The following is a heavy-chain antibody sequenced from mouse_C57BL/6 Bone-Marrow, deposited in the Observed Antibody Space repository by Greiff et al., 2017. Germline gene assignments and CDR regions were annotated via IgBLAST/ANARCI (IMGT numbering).Heavy chain of an antibody. CDR1: GYTFPDYN. V-gene: IGHV1-22*01. J-gene: IGHJ2*01. D-gene: IGHD3-1*01. Sequence: EVKLQESGPELVKPGASVKMSCKASGYTFPDYNMHWVKQSHGKSLEWIGYINPNNGGTSYNQKFKGKATLTVNKSSSTAYMELRSLTSEDSAVYYCASPGANFDYWGQGTTLTVSS. CDR2: INPNNGGT. CDR3: ASPGANFDY.